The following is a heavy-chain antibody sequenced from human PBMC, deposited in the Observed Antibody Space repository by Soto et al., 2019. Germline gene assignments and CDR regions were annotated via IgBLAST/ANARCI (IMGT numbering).Heavy chain of an antibody. Sequence: PSETLSLTCTVSGGSISSGGYYWSWIRQHPGKGLEWIGYIYYSGSTYYNPSLKSRVTISVDTSKNQFSLKLSSVTAADTAVYYCARAVLGWFPGVNWFDPWGKGTLVTVSS. CDR2: IYYSGST. CDR1: GGSISSGGYY. CDR3: ARAVLGWFPGVNWFDP. V-gene: IGHV4-31*03. J-gene: IGHJ5*02. D-gene: IGHD3-3*01.